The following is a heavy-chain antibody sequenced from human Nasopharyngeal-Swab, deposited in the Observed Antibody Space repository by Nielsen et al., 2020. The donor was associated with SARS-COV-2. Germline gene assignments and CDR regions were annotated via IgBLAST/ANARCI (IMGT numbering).Heavy chain of an antibody. CDR2: IIGNSVYT. Sequence: GGSLRLSCVASGFTFSDYYMSWIRQAPGKGLEWLSYIIGNSVYTNYADSVRGRFTISRDNAKSSLFLEMNSLRVEDTALYYCATDGYSFGYDRGYWGQGTLVIVSS. V-gene: IGHV3-11*06. D-gene: IGHD4-11*01. CDR1: GFTFSDYY. J-gene: IGHJ4*02. CDR3: ATDGYSFGYDRGY.